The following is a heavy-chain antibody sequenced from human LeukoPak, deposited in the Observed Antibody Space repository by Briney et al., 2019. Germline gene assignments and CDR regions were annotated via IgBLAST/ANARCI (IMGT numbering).Heavy chain of an antibody. V-gene: IGHV1-2*02. CDR2: INPNSGDT. Sequence: GASVKVSFKCSGYTLTDSYMHWVRQAPGQGLEWLAWINPNSGDTNNAQKFQGRVTVTRDTSISTAYMELSGLTSDDTAVYYCATEEQYRNYFDHWGQGTLVTVSA. CDR3: ATEEQYRNYFDH. CDR1: GYTLTDSY. J-gene: IGHJ4*02. D-gene: IGHD5-18*01.